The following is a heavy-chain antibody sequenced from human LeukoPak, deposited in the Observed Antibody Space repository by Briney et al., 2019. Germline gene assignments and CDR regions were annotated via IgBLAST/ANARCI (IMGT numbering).Heavy chain of an antibody. Sequence: QPGGSLRLSCAASGFTFSTYSMTWVRQAPGKGLEWVSYISSTGSTKYYADSVKGRFTISRDNAKNSLYLQMNSLRAEDTAVYYCASVWFGQRDYWGQGTLVTVSS. D-gene: IGHD3-10*01. J-gene: IGHJ4*02. CDR1: GFTFSTYS. CDR3: ASVWFGQRDY. CDR2: ISSTGSTK. V-gene: IGHV3-48*04.